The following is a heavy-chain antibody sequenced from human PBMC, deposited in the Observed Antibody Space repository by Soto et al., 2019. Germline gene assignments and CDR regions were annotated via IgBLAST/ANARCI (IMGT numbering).Heavy chain of an antibody. Sequence: ASVKVSCNASGYTFTSYYMHWVRQAPGQGLEWMGIINPSGGSTSYAQKFQGRVTMTRDTSTSTVYMELSSLRSEDTAVYYCARDRGPYYYDSSGYYGERYYYYYGMDVWGQGTTVTVSS. CDR2: INPSGGST. CDR3: ARDRGPYYYDSSGYYGERYYYYYGMDV. J-gene: IGHJ6*02. CDR1: GYTFTSYY. D-gene: IGHD3-22*01. V-gene: IGHV1-46*01.